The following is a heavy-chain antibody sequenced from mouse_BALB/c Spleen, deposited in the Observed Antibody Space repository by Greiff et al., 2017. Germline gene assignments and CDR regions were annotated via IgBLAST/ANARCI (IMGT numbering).Heavy chain of an antibody. CDR3: VWLRRGMDD. Sequence: VQLKESGPELVKPGASVKMSCKASGYTFTSYVMHWVKQKPGQGLEWIGYINPYNDGTKYNEKFKGKATLTSDKSSSTAYMELSSLTSEDSAVYYCVWLRRGMDDWGQGTSVTVSS. CDR2: INPYNDGT. V-gene: IGHV1-14*01. J-gene: IGHJ4*01. CDR1: GYTFTSYV. D-gene: IGHD2-2*01.